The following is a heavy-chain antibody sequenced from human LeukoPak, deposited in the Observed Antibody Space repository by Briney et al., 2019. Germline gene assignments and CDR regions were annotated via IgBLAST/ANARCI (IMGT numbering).Heavy chain of an antibody. D-gene: IGHD4-17*01. V-gene: IGHV1-18*01. CDR2: ISAYNGNT. CDR1: GYTFTSYG. J-gene: IGHJ6*03. Sequence: ASVKVSCKASGYTFTSYGISWVRQAPGRGLEWMGWISAYNGNTNYAQKLHGRVTMTPDTSTSTAYIELRRLRYDHTDVYYRARVKGGDYRIYYYYYYYMDVWGRGTTVTVSS. CDR3: ARVKGGDYRIYYYYYYYMDV.